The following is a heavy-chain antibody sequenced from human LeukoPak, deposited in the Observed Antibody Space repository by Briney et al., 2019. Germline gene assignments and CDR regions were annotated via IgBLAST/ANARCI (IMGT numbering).Heavy chain of an antibody. J-gene: IGHJ4*02. V-gene: IGHV3-53*01. CDR2: IYSGGNT. CDR3: ARRAGEYSHPYDY. Sequence: PGGSLRLSCTVSGFPVSINSMSWVRQAPGKGLEWVSFIYSGGNTHYSDSVKDRFTISRDNSKNTLYLQMNSLRAEDTAVYYCARRAGEYSHPYDYWGQGTLVTVSS. CDR1: GFPVSINS. D-gene: IGHD4-17*01.